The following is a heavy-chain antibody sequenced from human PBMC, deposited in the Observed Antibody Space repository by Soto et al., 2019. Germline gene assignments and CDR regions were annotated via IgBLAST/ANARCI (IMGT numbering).Heavy chain of an antibody. V-gene: IGHV1-18*01. CDR3: VMVDNYVTPTPQDV. CDR2: ISPYTGNT. D-gene: IGHD3-16*01. Sequence: QVQLVQSGDEVKKPGASVKVSGKASGYIFVNYGIAWVRQAPGQGLEWMGWISPYTGNTHSATKIQGRLTMTTDTSTSTVYMDLGRLTSDDTAVYYCVMVDNYVTPTPQDVWGQGTTVTVSS. CDR1: GYIFVNYG. J-gene: IGHJ6*02.